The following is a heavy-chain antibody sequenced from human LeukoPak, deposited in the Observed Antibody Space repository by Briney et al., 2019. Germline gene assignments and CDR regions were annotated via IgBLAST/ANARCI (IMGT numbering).Heavy chain of an antibody. CDR3: ARYYDFWSGYFRYYGMDV. CDR2: ISSSGGST. J-gene: IGHJ6*02. V-gene: IGHV3-23*01. CDR1: GFTFSSSA. D-gene: IGHD3-3*01. Sequence: GGSLRLSCAASGFTFSSSAMSWVRQAPGKGLEWVSVISSSGGSTYYADSVKGRFTISRDNAKNSLYLQMNSLRAEDTAVYYCARYYDFWSGYFRYYGMDVWGQGTTVTVSS.